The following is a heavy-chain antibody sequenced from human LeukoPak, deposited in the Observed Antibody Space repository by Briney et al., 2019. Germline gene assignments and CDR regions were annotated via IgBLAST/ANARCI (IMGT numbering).Heavy chain of an antibody. V-gene: IGHV4-4*07. J-gene: IGHJ4*02. D-gene: IGHD6-19*01. Sequence: PSETLSLTCTVSGGSISSYYWSWIRQPAGKGLEWIGRIYTSGSTNYNPSLKSRVTMSVDTSKNQFSLKLSSVTAADTAVYYCARGPRIAVAGTRLNQHYFDYWGQGTLVTVSS. CDR3: ARGPRIAVAGTRLNQHYFDY. CDR2: IYTSGST. CDR1: GGSISSYY.